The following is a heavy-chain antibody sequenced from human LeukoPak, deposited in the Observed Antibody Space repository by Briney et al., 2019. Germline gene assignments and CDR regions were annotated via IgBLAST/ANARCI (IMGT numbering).Heavy chain of an antibody. D-gene: IGHD2-2*01. CDR3: ARQHPAPPYNWFDP. Sequence: SETLSLTCAVYGGSFSGYYWSWIRQPPGKGLEWIGEINHSGSTNYNPSLKSRVTISVDTFKNQFSLKLSSVTAADTAVYYCARQHPAPPYNWFDPWGQGTLVTVSS. J-gene: IGHJ5*02. CDR2: INHSGST. V-gene: IGHV4-34*01. CDR1: GGSFSGYY.